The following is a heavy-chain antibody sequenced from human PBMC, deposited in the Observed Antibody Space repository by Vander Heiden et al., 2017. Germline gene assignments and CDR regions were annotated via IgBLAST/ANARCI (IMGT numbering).Heavy chain of an antibody. CDR1: GGTFSSYA. CDR3: ARAGAAAGFDY. Sequence: QVQLVQSGAEVKKPVSSVKVSCQASGGTFSSYATSWVRQAPGQGLEWMGGIIPILGIANYAQKFQGRVTITADKSTSTAYMELSSLRSEDTAVYYCARAGAAAGFDYWGQGTLVTVSS. V-gene: IGHV1-69*10. J-gene: IGHJ4*02. D-gene: IGHD6-13*01. CDR2: IIPILGIA.